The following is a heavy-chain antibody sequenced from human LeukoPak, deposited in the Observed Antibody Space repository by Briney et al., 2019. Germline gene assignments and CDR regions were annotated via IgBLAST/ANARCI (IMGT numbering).Heavy chain of an antibody. V-gene: IGHV3-53*01. CDR2: IYSDGRT. Sequence: PGGSLRLSCAASGFTVSNKYMTWVRQAPGKGLEWVSLIYSDGRTYYADSVKGRCTISRDNSKNTLYLQMNNLRVEDTAVYYCARGLFLSGYLDAFDIWGQGTVVTVSS. CDR1: GFTVSNKY. CDR3: ARGLFLSGYLDAFDI. J-gene: IGHJ3*02. D-gene: IGHD3-22*01.